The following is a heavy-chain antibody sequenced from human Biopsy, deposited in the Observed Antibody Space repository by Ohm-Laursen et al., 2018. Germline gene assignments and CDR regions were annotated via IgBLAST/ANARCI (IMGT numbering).Heavy chain of an antibody. J-gene: IGHJ5*01. D-gene: IGHD3-3*01. CDR2: NIPILGTG. CDR3: ARELGDFWGGRQFDF. CDR1: GGTFSNYG. Sequence: SVKVSCKAPGGTFSNYGVNWVRQAPGQGLEWLGGNIPILGTGNYAQKFQDRVTVAADTSTSTATMELRSLRSDDTAVYYCARELGDFWGGRQFDFWGQGTLVTVSS. V-gene: IGHV1-69*06.